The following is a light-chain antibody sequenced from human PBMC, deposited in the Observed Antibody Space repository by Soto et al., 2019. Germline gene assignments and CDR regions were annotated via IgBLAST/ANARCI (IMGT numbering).Light chain of an antibody. CDR1: SSDVGGYNY. V-gene: IGLV2-14*01. CDR3: SSYTSSSTAV. Sequence: QSALTQPASVSGSPGQSITISCTGTSSDVGGYNYVSWYQQHPGKAPKLMIYDVSNRPSGVSNRFSGSKSGNRASLTISGLQAEDEADYYCSSYTSSSTAVFGGGTQLTVL. J-gene: IGLJ7*01. CDR2: DVS.